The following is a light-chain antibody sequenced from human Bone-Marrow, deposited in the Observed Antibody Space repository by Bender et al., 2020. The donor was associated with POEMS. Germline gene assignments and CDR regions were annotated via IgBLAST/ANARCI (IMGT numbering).Light chain of an antibody. CDR3: SSYTGSGTVV. V-gene: IGLV2-14*02. CDR2: EVN. Sequence: QSALTQPASVSGSPGQSITISCSGSSSDVGRYNLVSWYQQYPGKAPKMVIFEVNKRPSGLSSRFSGSKSGKTASLTISGLQAEDEADYFCSSYTGSGTVVFGGGTKLTVL. CDR1: SSDVGRYNL. J-gene: IGLJ2*01.